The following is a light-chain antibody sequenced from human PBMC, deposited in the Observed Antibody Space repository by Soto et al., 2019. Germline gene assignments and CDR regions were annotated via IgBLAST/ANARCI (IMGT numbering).Light chain of an antibody. J-gene: IGKJ1*01. Sequence: EIVITHSPLALAVNRRDPASTSCRNRQTLLHSNGYNYLDWYLQKPGQSPQLLIYLGSNRSSGVPDRFSGSGSGTDFTLKISRVEAEDVGVYYCMQALQTSWTFGQGTK. CDR3: MQALQTSWT. V-gene: IGKV2-28*01. CDR2: LGS. CDR1: QTLLHSNGYNY.